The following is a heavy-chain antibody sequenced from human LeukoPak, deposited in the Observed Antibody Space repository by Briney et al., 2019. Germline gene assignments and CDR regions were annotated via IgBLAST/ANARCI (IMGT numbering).Heavy chain of an antibody. Sequence: GGSLRLSCAASGFTFNSYAMHWVPQAPGKGLEWVADISYDGSNKYYADSVKGRFTISRDNSKSTLYLQVNSLRAEDTAVYYCASGDYHDSSGYSYFDTWGQGTLVTVSS. CDR2: ISYDGSNK. CDR1: GFTFNSYA. J-gene: IGHJ4*02. D-gene: IGHD3-22*01. CDR3: ASGDYHDSSGYSYFDT. V-gene: IGHV3-30-3*01.